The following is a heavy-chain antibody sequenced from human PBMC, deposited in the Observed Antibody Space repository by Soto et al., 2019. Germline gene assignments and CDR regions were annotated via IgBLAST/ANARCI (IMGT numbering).Heavy chain of an antibody. Sequence: QITLKESGPTLVKPTQTLTLTCTFSGFSLSTSGVGVGWIRQPPGKALEWLALIYWDDDKRYSPSLKSRLTITKDTSKNQVVLTMTNMDPVDTATYYCAHQPVMEMATINPPSFDYWGQGTLVTVSS. CDR1: GFSLSTSGVG. CDR2: IYWDDDK. J-gene: IGHJ4*02. D-gene: IGHD5-12*01. V-gene: IGHV2-5*02. CDR3: AHQPVMEMATINPPSFDY.